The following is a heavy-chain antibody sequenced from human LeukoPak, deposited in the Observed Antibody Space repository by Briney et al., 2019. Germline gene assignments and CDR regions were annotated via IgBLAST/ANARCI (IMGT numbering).Heavy chain of an antibody. CDR3: ARVHHSSSWGTDDC. Sequence: GGSLRLPCAASGFTFSSYEVNWVRQAPGKGLEWVANIKEDGSEKYYVDSVRGRFTISRDNAKNSLYLHMNSLRAEDTAVYYCARVHHSSSWGTDDCWGQGTLVTVSS. J-gene: IGHJ4*02. CDR2: IKEDGSEK. D-gene: IGHD6-13*01. V-gene: IGHV3-7*01. CDR1: GFTFSSYE.